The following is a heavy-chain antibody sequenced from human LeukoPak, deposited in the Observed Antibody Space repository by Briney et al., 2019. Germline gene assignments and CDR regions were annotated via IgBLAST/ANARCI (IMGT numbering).Heavy chain of an antibody. Sequence: GGSLRLSCTASGFTFRNYVMSWVRQAPGKGLEWVSSIRSSGDDTSSADSVKGRFTIFRDNSKSTLYPQMNSLRAEDTAIYYCAKVRPPPGSGWYGGDDYWGQGTLVTVSP. CDR3: AKVRPPPGSGWYGGDDY. J-gene: IGHJ4*02. V-gene: IGHV3-23*01. CDR2: IRSSGDDT. CDR1: GFTFRNYV. D-gene: IGHD6-19*01.